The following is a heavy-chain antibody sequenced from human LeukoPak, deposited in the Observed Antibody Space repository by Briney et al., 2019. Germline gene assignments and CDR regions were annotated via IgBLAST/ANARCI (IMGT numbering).Heavy chain of an antibody. CDR1: GYSFTTYW. CDR3: ARPSRSSAGAFDI. V-gene: IGHV5-51*01. Sequence: GESLKISCKGSGYSFTTYWIGWVRQMPGKGLEWMGIIYPGDSDTGYSPSFQGQVTISADKSISTAYLQWSSLKASDTAMYYCARPSRSSAGAFDIWGQGTMVTVSS. CDR2: IYPGDSDT. J-gene: IGHJ3*02. D-gene: IGHD3-10*01.